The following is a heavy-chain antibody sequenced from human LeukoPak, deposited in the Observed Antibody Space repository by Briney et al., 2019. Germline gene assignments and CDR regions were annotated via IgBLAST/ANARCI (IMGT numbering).Heavy chain of an antibody. CDR1: GYTFSEYN. Sequence: ASVKVSCKASGYTFSEYNFSWVRQVPGQGLEWRGWISGYNGHTKYAQKMQGRVTMTRDKSTSTVYMELRSLISDDTAIYYCARENDYDDYGGAFDIWGQGTMVTVSS. V-gene: IGHV1-18*01. CDR3: ARENDYDDYGGAFDI. J-gene: IGHJ3*02. CDR2: ISGYNGHT. D-gene: IGHD4-17*01.